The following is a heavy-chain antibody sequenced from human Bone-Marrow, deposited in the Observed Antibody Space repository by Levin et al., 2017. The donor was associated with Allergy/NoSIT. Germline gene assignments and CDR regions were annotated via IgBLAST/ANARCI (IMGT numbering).Heavy chain of an antibody. V-gene: IGHV4-34*01. J-gene: IGHJ4*02. D-gene: IGHD3-9*01. Sequence: ASETLSLTCAVYGGSFSGYYWSWIRQPPGKGLEWIGEINHSGSTNYNPSLKSRVTISVDTSKNQFSLKLSSVTAADTAVYYCARAVPYDILGYWGQGTLVTVSS. CDR2: INHSGST. CDR3: ARAVPYDILGY. CDR1: GGSFSGYY.